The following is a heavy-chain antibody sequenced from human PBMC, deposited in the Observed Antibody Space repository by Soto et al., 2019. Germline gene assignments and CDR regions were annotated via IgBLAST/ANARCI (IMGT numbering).Heavy chain of an antibody. Sequence: QMQLVQSGPEVKKPGTSVKVSCKASGFTFTSSAVQWVRQARGQRLEWIGWIVVGSGNTNYAQKFQERVTITRDMSTSTAYMELSTLRSEDTAVYYCAAQYSRGSYSYWGQGTLVTVSS. CDR1: GFTFTSSA. CDR2: IVVGSGNT. V-gene: IGHV1-58*01. CDR3: AAQYSRGSYSY. D-gene: IGHD1-26*01. J-gene: IGHJ4*02.